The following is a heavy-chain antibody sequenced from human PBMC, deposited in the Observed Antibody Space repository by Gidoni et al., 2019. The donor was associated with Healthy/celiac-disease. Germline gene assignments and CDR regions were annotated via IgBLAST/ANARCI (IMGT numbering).Heavy chain of an antibody. V-gene: IGHV3-30-3*01. D-gene: IGHD6-13*01. J-gene: IGHJ4*02. CDR1: GFTFSRYA. Sequence: QVQLVESGGGLVQPGRSLRLSCAASGFTFSRYAMHWVRQAPGKGLEWVAVISYDGSNKYYADSVKGRFTISRDNSKNTLYLQMNSLRAEDTAVYYCVILAAAGPRDYWGQGTLVTVSS. CDR3: VILAAAGPRDY. CDR2: ISYDGSNK.